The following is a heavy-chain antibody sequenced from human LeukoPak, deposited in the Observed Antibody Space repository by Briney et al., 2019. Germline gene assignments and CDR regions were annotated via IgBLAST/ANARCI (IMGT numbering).Heavy chain of an antibody. CDR2: IYYSGST. CDR3: ARDLRPDYDFWSGYYKIYYYGMDV. J-gene: IGHJ6*02. CDR1: GGSISSGGYY. V-gene: IGHV4-30-4*08. D-gene: IGHD3-3*01. Sequence: SQTLSLTCTVSGGSISSGGYYWSWIRQHPGKGLEWIGYIYYSGSTYYNPSLKSRVTISVDTSKNQFSLKLSSVTAADTAVYYCARDLRPDYDFWSGYYKIYYYGMDVWGQGTTVTVSS.